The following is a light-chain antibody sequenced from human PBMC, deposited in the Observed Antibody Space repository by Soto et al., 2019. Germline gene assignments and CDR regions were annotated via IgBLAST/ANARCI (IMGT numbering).Light chain of an antibody. CDR1: HRVSSY. J-gene: IGKJ4*01. V-gene: IGKV3-15*01. CDR3: QQYNNWPLT. CDR2: ATS. Sequence: EIVMTQSPATLSVSPGERATLSCRASHRVSSYLAWYQHKPGQAPRLLIFATSTRATGIPARFSGSGSGTEFTLTISSLQSEDFAVYYCQQYNNWPLTFGGGTKVDIK.